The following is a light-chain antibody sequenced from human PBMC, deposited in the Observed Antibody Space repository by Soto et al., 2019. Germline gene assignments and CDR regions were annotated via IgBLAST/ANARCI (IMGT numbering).Light chain of an antibody. Sequence: DIQMTQSPSTLSASVGDRVTITCRASQSISSWLAWYQQKPGQAPKLLMKKASSLERGVPSRFSGSGSGTEFTLTISSLQPDDFATYYCQQYNSLWTFGQGTKVEIK. CDR3: QQYNSLWT. J-gene: IGKJ1*01. V-gene: IGKV1-5*03. CDR2: KAS. CDR1: QSISSW.